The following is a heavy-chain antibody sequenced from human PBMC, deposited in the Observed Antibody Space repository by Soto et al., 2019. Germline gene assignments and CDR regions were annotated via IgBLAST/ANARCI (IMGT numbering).Heavy chain of an antibody. Sequence: SETLSLTCAVSGGSISSGGYSWSWIRQPPEKGLEWIGYIYHSGSTYYNPSLKSRVTISVDRSKNQFSLKLSSVTAADTAVYYCARGVVGATTFDYWGQGALVTVS. J-gene: IGHJ4*02. CDR1: GGSISSGGYS. D-gene: IGHD1-26*01. CDR3: ARGVVGATTFDY. V-gene: IGHV4-30-2*01. CDR2: IYHSGST.